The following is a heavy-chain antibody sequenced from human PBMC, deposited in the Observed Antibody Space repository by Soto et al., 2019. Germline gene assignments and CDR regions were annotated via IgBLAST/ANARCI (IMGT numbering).Heavy chain of an antibody. Sequence: PGGSLRLSCAASGFTFSDYYMTWIRHAPGKGLEWISYISGGGGSTIYYADSVKGRFTISRDNARNSLYLQMNSLRVEDTAVYYCARQRGYYDSSGLDYWGQGTLVTVSS. V-gene: IGHV3-11*01. J-gene: IGHJ4*02. CDR1: GFTFSDYY. CDR3: ARQRGYYDSSGLDY. CDR2: ISGGGGSTI. D-gene: IGHD3-22*01.